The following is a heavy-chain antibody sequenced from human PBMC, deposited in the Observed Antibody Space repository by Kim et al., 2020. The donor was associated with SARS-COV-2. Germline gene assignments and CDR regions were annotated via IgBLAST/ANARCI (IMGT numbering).Heavy chain of an antibody. CDR3: AKRGSGYYYAFDS. Sequence: NYNPSLKSQVTISIDTSKNQFSLKVNSVTAADTAMYYCAKRGSGYYYAFDSWGQGTLVTVSS. V-gene: IGHV4-34*01. J-gene: IGHJ4*02. D-gene: IGHD3-22*01.